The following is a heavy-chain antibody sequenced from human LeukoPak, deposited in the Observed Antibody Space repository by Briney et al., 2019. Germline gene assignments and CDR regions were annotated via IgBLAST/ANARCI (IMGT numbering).Heavy chain of an antibody. D-gene: IGHD4-17*01. CDR2: ISYDGSNK. CDR3: ARRYSGDSPLDY. CDR1: GFTFSSYA. Sequence: PGRSLRLSCAASGFTFSSYAMHWVRQAPGKGLEWVAVISYDGSNKYYADSVKGRFTISRDNSENTLYLQMNSLRVEDTAVYYCARRYSGDSPLDYWGQGTLVTVSS. J-gene: IGHJ4*02. V-gene: IGHV3-30-3*01.